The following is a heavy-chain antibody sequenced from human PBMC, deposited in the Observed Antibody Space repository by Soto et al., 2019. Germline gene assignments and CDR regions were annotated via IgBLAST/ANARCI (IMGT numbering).Heavy chain of an antibody. J-gene: IGHJ4*02. CDR1: GGTFSSYT. V-gene: IGHV1-69*02. Sequence: QVQLVQSGAEVKKPGSSVKVSCKASGGTFSSYTISWVLQAPGQGSEWMGRIIPILGIANYAQKFQGRVTITAEKSTSTGYMELSSLRSDDTAVYYCARTKREQWLDLFCAYWGQGTLVTVSS. D-gene: IGHD6-19*01. CDR3: ARTKREQWLDLFCAY. CDR2: IIPILGIA.